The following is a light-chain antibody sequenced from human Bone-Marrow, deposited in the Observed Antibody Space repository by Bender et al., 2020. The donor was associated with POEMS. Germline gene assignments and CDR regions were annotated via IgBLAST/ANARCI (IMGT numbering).Light chain of an antibody. V-gene: IGLV3-21*02. Sequence: SYVLTQPPSVSVAPGQTAKITCTGFDIGSKRVHWSLQKPGQAPVLVVYDDSDRPSGIPDRFSGSTSANTATLTISGVEAGDEADYYCQVWVRGVIFGGGTKLTVL. CDR1: DIGSKR. J-gene: IGLJ2*01. CDR3: QVWVRGVI. CDR2: DDS.